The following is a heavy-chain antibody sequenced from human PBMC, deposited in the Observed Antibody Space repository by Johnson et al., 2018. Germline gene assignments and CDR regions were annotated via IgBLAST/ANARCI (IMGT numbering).Heavy chain of an antibody. D-gene: IGHD6-13*01. V-gene: IGHV3-15*07. CDR1: GFTFSNAW. J-gene: IGHJ6*02. CDR3: TRVSSSWYVYYYGMDV. CDR2: IKSKTDGGTT. Sequence: VQLVESGGGLVQPGGSLRLSCAASGFTFSNAWMNWVRQAPGKGLEWAGRIKSKTDGGTTEYAASVKGIFTISRDESKSIPDLQLNSLKTEDTAVYYCTRVSSSWYVYYYGMDVWGQGTTVTVSS.